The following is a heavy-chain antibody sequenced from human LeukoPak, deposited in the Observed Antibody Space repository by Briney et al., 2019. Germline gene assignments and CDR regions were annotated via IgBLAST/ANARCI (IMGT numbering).Heavy chain of an antibody. J-gene: IGHJ4*02. CDR1: GFTFSRYA. V-gene: IGHV3-23*01. D-gene: IGHD1-1*01. CDR2: ISGSGGST. Sequence: GSLRLSCAASGFTFSRYAMSWVRQAPGKGLGGVSAISGSGGSTYYADSVKGRFTISRDNSKNTLYLQMNSLRAEDTAVYYCASPSRTTMAHFDYWGQGTLVTVSS. CDR3: ASPSRTTMAHFDY.